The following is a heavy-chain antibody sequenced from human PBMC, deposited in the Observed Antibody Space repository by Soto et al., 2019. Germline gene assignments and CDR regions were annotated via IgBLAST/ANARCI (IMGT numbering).Heavy chain of an antibody. CDR1: GGTFSRYS. Sequence: QVQLVQSGAEVKKPGSSVKVSCKASGGTFSRYSITWVRQAPGHGLEWIGRIIPIFGIASYAQKFQGRVTITADESTSTAYMELSSLRSDDTAVYYCAREDRDRETGLVPAAIDGMDVWGQGTTDTVSS. V-gene: IGHV1-69*08. J-gene: IGHJ6*02. D-gene: IGHD2-2*01. CDR3: AREDRDRETGLVPAAIDGMDV. CDR2: IIPIFGIA.